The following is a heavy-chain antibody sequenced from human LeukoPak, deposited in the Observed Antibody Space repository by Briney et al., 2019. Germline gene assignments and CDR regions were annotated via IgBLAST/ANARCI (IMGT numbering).Heavy chain of an antibody. CDR2: ISGRATNT. V-gene: IGHV3-48*04. CDR1: GYPFSNYG. Sequence: PGGSLRLSCAASGYPFSNYGMDWVRQTPGRGLEWISYISGRATNTEYVDSVKARFTISRDNAENTLYLQMDNLRAEDTAVYYCAREGGGYRLFEFWGQGLLVTVSS. CDR3: AREGGGYRLFEF. D-gene: IGHD2-15*01. J-gene: IGHJ4*02.